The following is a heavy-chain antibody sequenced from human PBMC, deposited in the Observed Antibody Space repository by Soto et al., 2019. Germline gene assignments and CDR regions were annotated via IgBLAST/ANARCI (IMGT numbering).Heavy chain of an antibody. CDR2: IYHSGNT. Sequence: QVQLQESGPGLVKPSGTLSLTCAVSGGSISSSNWWSWVRQPPGKGLEWIGEIYHSGNTNYNPSLKTRVTMAVDKSRNQSSLKLSSVTAADTAVYYCARRWGEGRVDSWGQGTLVTVSP. J-gene: IGHJ4*02. CDR1: GGSISSSNW. V-gene: IGHV4-4*02. D-gene: IGHD3-10*01. CDR3: ARRWGEGRVDS.